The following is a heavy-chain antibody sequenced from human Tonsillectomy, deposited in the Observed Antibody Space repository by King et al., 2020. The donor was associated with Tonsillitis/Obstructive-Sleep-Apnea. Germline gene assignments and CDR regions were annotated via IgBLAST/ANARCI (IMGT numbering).Heavy chain of an antibody. CDR2: IYDSGST. CDR1: GGSISSSSYY. V-gene: IGHV4-39*01. CDR3: ARGDSYYYFDY. D-gene: IGHD2-21*02. Sequence: QLQLQESGPGLVKPSETLSLTCTVSGGSISSSSYYWGWIRQPPGKGLEWIGSIYDSGSTYYNPSLKSRVTISVDTSKNQFSLKLSSVTAADTAVYYCARGDSYYYFDYWGQGTLVTVSS. J-gene: IGHJ4*02.